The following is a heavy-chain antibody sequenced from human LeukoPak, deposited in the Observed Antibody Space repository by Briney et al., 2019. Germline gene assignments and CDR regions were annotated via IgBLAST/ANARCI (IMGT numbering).Heavy chain of an antibody. J-gene: IGHJ5*02. CDR1: GGTFSSYA. CDR3: ARSAAPYYDAFRFDP. V-gene: IGHV7-4-1*02. D-gene: IGHD3-22*01. Sequence: GASVKVSCKASGGTFSSYAMNWVRQAPGQGLEWMGWINTNTGNPTYAQGFTGRFVFSLDTSVSTAYLQISSLKAEDTAVYYCARSAAPYYDAFRFDPWGQGTLVTVSS. CDR2: INTNTGNP.